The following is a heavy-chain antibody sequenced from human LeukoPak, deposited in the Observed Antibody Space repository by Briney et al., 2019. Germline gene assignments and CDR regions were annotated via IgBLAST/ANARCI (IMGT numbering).Heavy chain of an antibody. V-gene: IGHV3-66*01. Sequence: PGGSLRLSCAASGFTVSSNYMSWVRQAPGKGLEWVSVIYSGGSTYYADSVKGRFTISRDNSKNTLYLQMNSLRAEDTAVYYCARGAPRGSSGWDYWGQGTLVTASS. D-gene: IGHD6-19*01. CDR3: ARGAPRGSSGWDY. J-gene: IGHJ4*02. CDR1: GFTVSSNY. CDR2: IYSGGST.